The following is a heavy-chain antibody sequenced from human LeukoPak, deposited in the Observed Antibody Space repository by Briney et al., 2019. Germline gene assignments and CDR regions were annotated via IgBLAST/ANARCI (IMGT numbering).Heavy chain of an antibody. CDR1: GYTFTSYG. CDR2: ISDYNGNT. Sequence: ASVKVSCKASGYTFTSYGISWVRQAPGQGLEWMGWISDYNGNTNYAQKLQGRVTMTTDTSTSTAYMELRSLRSDDTAFFFKQKTAYDILTGQSMDVWGQGTTVTVSS. V-gene: IGHV1-18*01. D-gene: IGHD3-9*01. J-gene: IGHJ6*02. CDR3: QKTAYDILTGQSMDV.